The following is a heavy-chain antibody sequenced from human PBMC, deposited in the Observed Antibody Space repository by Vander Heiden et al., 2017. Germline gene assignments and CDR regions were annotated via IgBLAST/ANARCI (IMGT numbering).Heavy chain of an antibody. J-gene: IGHJ3*02. D-gene: IGHD4-4*01. Sequence: QVQLVASGGGVVQPGRSLTLSCAASGFTFSSEAMHWVRQAPGKGLEWVAVISYDGSNKYYADSVKGRFTISRDNSKNTLYLQMNSLRAEDTAVYYCAGAHHYNAFDIWGQGTMVTVSS. CDR3: AGAHHYNAFDI. CDR1: GFTFSSEA. V-gene: IGHV3-30*04. CDR2: ISYDGSNK.